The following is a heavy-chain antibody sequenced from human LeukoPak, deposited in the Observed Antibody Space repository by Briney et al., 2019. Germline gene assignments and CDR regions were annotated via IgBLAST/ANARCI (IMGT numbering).Heavy chain of an antibody. V-gene: IGHV4-34*01. CDR3: ARGSVYYGSGSYDY. D-gene: IGHD3-10*01. CDR2: INHSGST. J-gene: IGHJ4*02. CDR1: GGSFSGYY. Sequence: SETLSLTCAVYGGSFSGYYWSWIRQPPGKGLEWIGEINHSGSTNCNPSLKSRVTISVDTSKNQFSLKLSSVTAADTAVYYCARGSVYYGSGSYDYWGQGTLVTVSS.